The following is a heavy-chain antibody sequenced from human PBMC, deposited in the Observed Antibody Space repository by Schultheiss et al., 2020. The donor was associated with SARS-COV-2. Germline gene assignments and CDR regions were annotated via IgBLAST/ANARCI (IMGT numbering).Heavy chain of an antibody. J-gene: IGHJ3*01. CDR1: GFTFGDYA. V-gene: IGHV3-48*03. Sequence: GESLKISCTASGFTFGDYAMSWVRQAPGKGLEWVSYISRSASTIYYADSVKGRFTISRDNAKNTLYLQMHNVRAEDTAVYYCARGGNIGYDYNAFDVWGQGTVVTVSS. CDR3: ARGGNIGYDYNAFDV. CDR2: ISRSASTI. D-gene: IGHD3-22*01.